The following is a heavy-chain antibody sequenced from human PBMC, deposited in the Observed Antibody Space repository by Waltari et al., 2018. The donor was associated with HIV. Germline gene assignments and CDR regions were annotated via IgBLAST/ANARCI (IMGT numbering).Heavy chain of an antibody. D-gene: IGHD1-26*01. CDR2: INPNSGGT. CDR1: GYTFPGYY. V-gene: IGHV1-2*06. J-gene: IGHJ5*02. Sequence: QVQLVQSGAEVKKPGASVKVSCKASGYTFPGYYMHWVRQAPGQGLEWMGRINPNSGGTNYAQKFQGRVTMTRDTSISTAYMELSRLRSDDTAVYYCAREVPYSGSPQEWFDPWGQGTLVTVSS. CDR3: AREVPYSGSPQEWFDP.